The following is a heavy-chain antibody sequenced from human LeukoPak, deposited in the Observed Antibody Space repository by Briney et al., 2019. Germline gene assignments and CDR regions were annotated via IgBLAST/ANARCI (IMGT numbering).Heavy chain of an antibody. CDR3: ATLRDGYEFDY. Sequence: SETLSLTCTVSGGSISPYYWSWIRQPPGKGLEWIGYIYNGGSTNYNPSLKSRVTISVDTSKNQFSLKLTSVTAADTAVYYCATLRDGYEFDYWGQGTLVTVSS. CDR1: GGSISPYY. J-gene: IGHJ4*02. V-gene: IGHV4-59*01. D-gene: IGHD5-24*01. CDR2: IYNGGST.